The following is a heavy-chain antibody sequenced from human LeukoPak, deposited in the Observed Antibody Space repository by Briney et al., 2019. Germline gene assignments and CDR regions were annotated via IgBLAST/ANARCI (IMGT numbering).Heavy chain of an antibody. CDR2: IKVDGSET. J-gene: IGHJ4*02. Sequence: GGSLRLSCAASGFTFSNYWMNWVRQAPGKGLEWVANIKVDGSETNHADSVKGRFTISRDNAKNSLYLQMNSLRVEDTAVYYCVRGPPGAFGCLYYWGQGSLVTVSS. V-gene: IGHV3-7*01. D-gene: IGHD2-2*01. CDR1: GFTFSNYW. CDR3: VRGPPGAFGCLYY.